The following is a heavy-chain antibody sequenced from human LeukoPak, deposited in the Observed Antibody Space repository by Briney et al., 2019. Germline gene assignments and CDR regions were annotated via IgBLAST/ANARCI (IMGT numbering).Heavy chain of an antibody. CDR1: GFTFSSYE. J-gene: IGHJ4*02. CDR2: ISSSGSII. CDR3: ARDKYYYGNSGQQFDY. Sequence: PGGSLRLSCAASGFTFSSYEMNWVRQAPGKGLEWVSYISSSGSIIYYADSVKGRFTISRDNAKNSLYLQMNSLRAEDTAVYYCARDKYYYGNSGQQFDYWGQGTLVTVSS. D-gene: IGHD3-22*01. V-gene: IGHV3-48*03.